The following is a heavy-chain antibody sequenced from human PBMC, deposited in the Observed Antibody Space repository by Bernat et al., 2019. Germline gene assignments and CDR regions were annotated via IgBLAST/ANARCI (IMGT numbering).Heavy chain of an antibody. CDR1: GGSISSYY. D-gene: IGHD6-13*01. V-gene: IGHV4-59*01. Sequence: QVQLQESGPGLVKPSETLSLTCTVSGGSISSYYWSWIRQPPGKGLEWIGYIYYSGSTNYNPSLKSRVTISVDTSKNQFSLKLSSVTAADTAVYYCARVSSSSRYSYYYYYMDVWGKGTTVTVSS. CDR3: ARVSSSSRYSYYYYYMDV. J-gene: IGHJ6*03. CDR2: IYYSGST.